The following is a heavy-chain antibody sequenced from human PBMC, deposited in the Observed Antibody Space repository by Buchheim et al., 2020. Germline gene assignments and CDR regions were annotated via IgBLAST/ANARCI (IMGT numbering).Heavy chain of an antibody. CDR2: INQSGSP. CDR3: ARGVYSTRWYRWFDP. Sequence: QVQLQQWGAGLLKPSETLSLTCAVYGGAFSGHYWTWIRQPPGKGLEWIGEINQSGSPTYNPSLKSRVALSVDTSKKQFSLKLRSVTVADTAVYFCARGVYSTRWYRWFDPWGQGTL. CDR1: GGAFSGHY. J-gene: IGHJ5*02. D-gene: IGHD6-13*01. V-gene: IGHV4-34*01.